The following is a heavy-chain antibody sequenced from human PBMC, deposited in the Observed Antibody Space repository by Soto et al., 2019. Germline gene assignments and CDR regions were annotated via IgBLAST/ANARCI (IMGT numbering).Heavy chain of an antibody. CDR1: GYTLTELS. V-gene: IGHV1-24*01. CDR2: FDPEDGET. Sequence: QVQLVQSGAEVKKHGASVKVSCKVAGYTLTELSMHWVRKAPGKGLEWMGGFDPEDGETIYVQTFQGRVTMTEDTSTDTAYMELSSLRSEDPAGYYCASLGEWELREFDPWVQGTLVTVSS. CDR3: ASLGEWELREFDP. D-gene: IGHD1-26*01. J-gene: IGHJ5*02.